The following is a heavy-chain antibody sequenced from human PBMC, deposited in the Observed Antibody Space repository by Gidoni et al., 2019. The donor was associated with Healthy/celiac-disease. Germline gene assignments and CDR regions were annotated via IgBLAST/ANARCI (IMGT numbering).Heavy chain of an antibody. D-gene: IGHD3-22*01. CDR2: ISYDGSNK. CDR1: GFTFSSYA. Sequence: QVQLVESGGGVVQPGRSLRLSCAASGFTFSSYAMHWVRQAPGKGLEWVAVISYDGSNKYYADSVKGRFTISRDNSKNTLYLQMNSLRAEDTAVYYCAREGYYDSSGYYSWFDPWGQGTLVTVSS. CDR3: AREGYYDSSGYYSWFDP. V-gene: IGHV3-30*04. J-gene: IGHJ5*02.